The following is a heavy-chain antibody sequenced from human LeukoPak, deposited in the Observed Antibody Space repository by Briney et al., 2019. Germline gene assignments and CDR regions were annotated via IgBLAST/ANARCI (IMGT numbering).Heavy chain of an antibody. Sequence: GASVKVPCKASGYTFTGYYMHWVRQAPGQGLEWMGRINPNSGGTNYAQKFQGRVTMTRDTSISTAYMELSRLRSDDTAVYYCARGAIAAAGYIGYWGQGTLVTVSS. CDR3: ARGAIAAAGYIGY. CDR2: INPNSGGT. CDR1: GYTFTGYY. V-gene: IGHV1-2*06. J-gene: IGHJ4*02. D-gene: IGHD6-13*01.